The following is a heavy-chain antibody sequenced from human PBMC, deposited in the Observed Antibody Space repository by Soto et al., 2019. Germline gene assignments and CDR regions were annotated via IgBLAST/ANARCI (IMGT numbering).Heavy chain of an antibody. V-gene: IGHV3-48*02. J-gene: IGHJ5*02. CDR2: ISSSSSTI. D-gene: IGHD6-19*01. CDR1: GFTFSSYS. Sequence: EVQLVESGGGLVQPGGSLRLSCAASGFTFSSYSMNWVRQAPGKGLEWVSYISSSSSTIYYADSVKGRFTISRDNAKNSRYLQMNSLRDDDTAVYYCARTLGHSSGWYELNWFDPWCQGTLVTVSS. CDR3: ARTLGHSSGWYELNWFDP.